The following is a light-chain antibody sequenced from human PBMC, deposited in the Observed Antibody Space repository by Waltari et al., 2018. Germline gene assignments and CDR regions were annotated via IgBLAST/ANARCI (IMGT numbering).Light chain of an antibody. J-gene: IGLJ2*01. CDR1: SVDVGGYNF. Sequence: QSALTQPASVSGSPGQSLTISCTGTSVDVGGYNFSSWNQQLPGKAPKLMIYEVSKRPSGVSNRFSGSKSGNTASLTISGLQAEDEADYYCCSYAGSSTFNVIFGGGTKLTVL. CDR3: CSYAGSSTFNVI. V-gene: IGLV2-23*02. CDR2: EVS.